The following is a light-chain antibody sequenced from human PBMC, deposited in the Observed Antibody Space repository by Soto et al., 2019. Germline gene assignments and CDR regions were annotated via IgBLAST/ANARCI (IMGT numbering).Light chain of an antibody. Sequence: QSALTQPASVSGSPGQSITISCTGTSTDVGGYNYVSWYQQHPGKAPKLMIYDVSDRPSGVSNRFSGSKSGNTASLTISGHQAEDEADYYCSSYTSRSTLAVSGGGTKLTVL. CDR1: STDVGGYNY. V-gene: IGLV2-14*01. J-gene: IGLJ2*01. CDR2: DVS. CDR3: SSYTSRSTLAV.